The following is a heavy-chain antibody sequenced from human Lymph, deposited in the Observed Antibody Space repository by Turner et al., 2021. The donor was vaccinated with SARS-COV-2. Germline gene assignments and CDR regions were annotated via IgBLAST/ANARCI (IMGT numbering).Heavy chain of an antibody. CDR3: ARVWVRWWYFDL. D-gene: IGHD7-27*01. CDR2: INHSGST. V-gene: IGHV4-34*01. Sequence: QVQLQQWGAGLLKPSETLSLPCAVYGGSFGGYYWSWLRQPPGKGLEWIGEINHSGSTNDNPSLKSRVTISVDTSKKQFSLKLSSVTAADTAVYYCARVWVRWWYFDLWGRGTLVTVSS. J-gene: IGHJ2*01. CDR1: GGSFGGYY.